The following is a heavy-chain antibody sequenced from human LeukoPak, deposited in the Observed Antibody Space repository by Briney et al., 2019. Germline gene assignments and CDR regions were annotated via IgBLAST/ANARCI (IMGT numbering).Heavy chain of an antibody. V-gene: IGHV3-21*01. D-gene: IGHD3-16*01. CDR3: AFGAASLPSSFDS. J-gene: IGHJ4*02. CDR2: ISSSGSYI. Sequence: GGSLRLSCAASGFTFSNYNMNWVRQAPGKGLEWVSSISSSGSYIYYADSVKGRFTISRDNAKNSLYLQMNSLRAEDTAVYHCAFGAASLPSSFDSWGQGTLVTVSS. CDR1: GFTFSNYN.